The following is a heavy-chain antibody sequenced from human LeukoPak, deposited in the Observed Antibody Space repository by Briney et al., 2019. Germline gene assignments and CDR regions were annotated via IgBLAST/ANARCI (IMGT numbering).Heavy chain of an antibody. J-gene: IGHJ4*02. CDR2: ISGSGSAT. V-gene: IGHV3-23*01. Sequence: GGPLRLSCAASGFIFSTYAMNWVRQAPGKGLEWVSAISGSGSATYSADSVKGRFTISRDNSKSTLYLQMSSLRAEDTAIYYCAKDRQRNDIVVVPAALDYWGQGTLVTGSS. D-gene: IGHD2-2*01. CDR1: GFIFSTYA. CDR3: AKDRQRNDIVVVPAALDY.